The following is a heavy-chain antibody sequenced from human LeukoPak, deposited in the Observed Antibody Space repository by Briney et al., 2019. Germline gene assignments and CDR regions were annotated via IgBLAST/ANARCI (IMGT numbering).Heavy chain of an antibody. D-gene: IGHD4-17*01. CDR2: INHSGST. V-gene: IGHV4-34*01. CDR3: ARVLYGDYEDGFDP. CDR1: GGSFSGYY. J-gene: IGHJ5*02. Sequence: SETLSLTCAVYGGSFSGYYWSWIRQPPGKGLEWIGEINHSGSTNYNPSLKSRVTISVDTSKNQFSLKLSSVTAADTAVYYCARVLYGDYEDGFDPWGQGTLVTVSS.